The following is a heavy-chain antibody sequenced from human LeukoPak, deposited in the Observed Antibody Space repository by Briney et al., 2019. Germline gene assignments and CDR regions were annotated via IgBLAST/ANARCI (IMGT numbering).Heavy chain of an antibody. CDR3: ARAPGTTFDY. CDR2: IYHSGST. J-gene: IGHJ4*01. CDR1: GYSISSGYY. D-gene: IGHD4-17*01. V-gene: IGHV4-38-2*02. Sequence: SETLSLTCTVSGYSISSGYYWGWIRQPPGKGLEWIGSIYHSGSTYYNPSLKSRVTISVDTSKNQFSLKLTSVTAADTAVYYCARAPGTTFDYWGHGNMVTVSS.